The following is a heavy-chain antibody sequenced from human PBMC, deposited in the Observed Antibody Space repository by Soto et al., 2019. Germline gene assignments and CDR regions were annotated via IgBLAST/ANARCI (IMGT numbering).Heavy chain of an antibody. J-gene: IGHJ3*02. CDR1: VFSFSDYA. Sequence: QVQLVESGGGVVQPGRSLRLSCAASVFSFSDYAMFWARQAPGKGLEWMAVISYDGSNKFYADSVKGRFTISRDNSKNTLYLQMNSLRTDDTAVYYCAKTRGDRWGALDIWGRGTKVTVSS. CDR3: AKTRGDRWGALDI. D-gene: IGHD3-10*01. CDR2: ISYDGSNK. V-gene: IGHV3-30-3*02.